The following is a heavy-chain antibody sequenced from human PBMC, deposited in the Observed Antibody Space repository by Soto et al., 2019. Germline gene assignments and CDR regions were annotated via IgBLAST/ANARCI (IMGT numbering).Heavy chain of an antibody. CDR3: AIDMTPAETPGDDFDY. Sequence: EVQLVESGGAVVQPGGPLRLTYAASGLTFNTYWRHRVRQVPGKWRFWVSRINRAGTITSFGDSVRGRFTISSDNARNTVHLQTNRPRADDTAVYYCAIDMTPAETPGDDFDYWGQGPLFTVSS. CDR1: GLTFNTYW. V-gene: IGHV3-74*01. CDR2: INRAGTIT. J-gene: IGHJ4*02. D-gene: IGHD4-17*01.